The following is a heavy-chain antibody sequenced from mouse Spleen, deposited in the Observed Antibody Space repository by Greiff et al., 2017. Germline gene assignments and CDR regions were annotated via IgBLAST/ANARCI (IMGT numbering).Heavy chain of an antibody. J-gene: IGHJ3*01. V-gene: IGHV5-4*01. CDR2: ISDGGSYT. CDR3: ARDLTGTVFAY. Sequence: DVQLVESGGGLVKPGGSLKLSCAASGFTFSSYAMSWVRQTPEKRLEWVATISDGGSYTYYPDNVKGRFTISRDNAKNNLYLQMSHLKSEDTAMYYCARDLTGTVFAYWGQGTLVTVSA. D-gene: IGHD4-1*01. CDR1: GFTFSSYA.